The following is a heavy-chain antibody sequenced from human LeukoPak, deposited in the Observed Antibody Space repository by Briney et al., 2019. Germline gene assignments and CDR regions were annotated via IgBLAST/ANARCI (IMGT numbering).Heavy chain of an antibody. Sequence: SETLSLTCTVSGDSVSSGSYYWSWIRQPPGKGLEWIGYIYYSGSTNYNPSLKSRVTISVDTSKNQFSLKLSSVTAADTAVYYCARVPAAAGYYSDYWGQGTLVTVSS. CDR3: ARVPAAAGYYSDY. CDR2: IYYSGST. CDR1: GDSVSSGSYY. D-gene: IGHD6-13*01. J-gene: IGHJ4*02. V-gene: IGHV4-61*01.